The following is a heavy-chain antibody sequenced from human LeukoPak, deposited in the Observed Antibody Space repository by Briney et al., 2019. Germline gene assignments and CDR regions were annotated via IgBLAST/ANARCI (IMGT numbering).Heavy chain of an antibody. D-gene: IGHD3-22*01. CDR2: ISGSGGST. V-gene: IGHV3-23*01. Sequence: GGSLRLSCAASGFTFSSYAMSWVRQAPGKGLEWVSPISGSGGSTYYADSVKGRFTISRDNSKNTLYLQMNSLRAEDTAVYYCAKALTMIVVIGSSRVFDYWGQGTLVTVSS. CDR1: GFTFSSYA. J-gene: IGHJ4*02. CDR3: AKALTMIVVIGSSRVFDY.